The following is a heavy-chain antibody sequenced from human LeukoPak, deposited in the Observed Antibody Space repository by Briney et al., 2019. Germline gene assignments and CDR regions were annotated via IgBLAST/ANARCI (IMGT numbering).Heavy chain of an antibody. J-gene: IGHJ4*02. Sequence: GGSLRLSCAASGFTYDDYGMSWVRQAPGKGLEWVSGISWNSGSIGYADSVKGRFTISRDNAKNSLYLQMNSLRAEDTALYYCAKVVSDYGDYFDYWGQGTLVTVSS. D-gene: IGHD4-17*01. CDR3: AKVVSDYGDYFDY. CDR2: ISWNSGSI. V-gene: IGHV3-9*01. CDR1: GFTYDDYG.